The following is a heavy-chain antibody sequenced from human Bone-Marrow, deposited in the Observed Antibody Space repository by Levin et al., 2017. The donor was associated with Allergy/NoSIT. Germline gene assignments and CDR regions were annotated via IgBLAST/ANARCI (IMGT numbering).Heavy chain of an antibody. CDR3: ARDGSFNYYGMDV. Sequence: SCAVSGGSITSHNWWSWVRQPPGKELEWIGEVSHSGSTNYNPSLKSRIIMSVDSSKNQFSLKVKSVTAADTAVYYCARDGSFNYYGMDVWGQGTTVTVS. D-gene: IGHD1-26*01. V-gene: IGHV4-4*02. CDR1: GGSITSHNW. J-gene: IGHJ6*02. CDR2: VSHSGST.